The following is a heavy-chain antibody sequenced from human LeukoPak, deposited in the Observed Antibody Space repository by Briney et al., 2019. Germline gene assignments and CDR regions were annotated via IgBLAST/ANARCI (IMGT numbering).Heavy chain of an antibody. J-gene: IGHJ2*01. Sequence: SETLSLTCTVSGRSISSYYWSWIRQPPGKGLEWIGYIYYSGSTNYNPSLKSRVTISVDTSKNQFSLKLSSVTAADTAVYYCARGDSSSPWYFDLWGRGTLVTVSS. D-gene: IGHD6-6*01. V-gene: IGHV4-59*01. CDR3: ARGDSSSPWYFDL. CDR2: IYYSGST. CDR1: GRSISSYY.